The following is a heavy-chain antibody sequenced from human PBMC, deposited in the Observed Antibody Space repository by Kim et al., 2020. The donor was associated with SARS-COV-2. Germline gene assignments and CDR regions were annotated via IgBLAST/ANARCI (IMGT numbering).Heavy chain of an antibody. J-gene: IGHJ4*02. Sequence: ADSVKGRFTISRDNSKNTLYLQMSSRRAEDTAVYYCVKTHKPGGSYYFDYWGQGTLVTVSS. D-gene: IGHD1-26*01. V-gene: IGHV3-64D*09. CDR3: VKTHKPGGSYYFDY.